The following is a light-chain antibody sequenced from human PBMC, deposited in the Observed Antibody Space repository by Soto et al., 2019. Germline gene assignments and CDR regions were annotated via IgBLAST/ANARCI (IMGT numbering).Light chain of an antibody. CDR3: KSYDSSLGGFYV. Sequence: QSVLTQPPSVSGAPGQRVTISCTGSSSNIGAGYDVHWYQQLPGTAPKLLIYGNNNRPSGVPDRFSGSKSGTSASLAITGLQAEDEADYYCKSYDSSLGGFYVFGTGTKLTVL. CDR1: SSNIGAGYD. V-gene: IGLV1-40*01. CDR2: GNN. J-gene: IGLJ1*01.